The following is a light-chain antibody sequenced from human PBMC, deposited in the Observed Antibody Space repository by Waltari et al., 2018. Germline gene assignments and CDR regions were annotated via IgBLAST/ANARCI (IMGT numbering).Light chain of an antibody. Sequence: SYELTQPPSVSVSPGQTATITCSGDALPKQYAYRYQQKPGQAPVVLIYKDTERPSGIPERFSGSTSGTTVTLTISGVQAEDEADYYCQSTDSTTTYRVFGSGTKVTVL. CDR3: QSTDSTTTYRV. J-gene: IGLJ1*01. CDR1: ALPKQY. CDR2: KDT. V-gene: IGLV3-25*03.